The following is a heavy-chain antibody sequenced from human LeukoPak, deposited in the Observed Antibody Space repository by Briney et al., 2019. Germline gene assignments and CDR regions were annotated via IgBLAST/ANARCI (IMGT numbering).Heavy chain of an antibody. J-gene: IGHJ4*02. V-gene: IGHV1-3*01. Sequence: VXVSXKASGYTFTTYTMHWVRQAPGQRLEWMGWINAGNGNTKYSQKFQGRVTITRDTSATTAYMELSSLRSEDTAVYYCARDQANVLTGFLNFFDYWGQGTLVTVSS. D-gene: IGHD3-9*01. CDR1: GYTFTTYT. CDR3: ARDQANVLTGFLNFFDY. CDR2: INAGNGNT.